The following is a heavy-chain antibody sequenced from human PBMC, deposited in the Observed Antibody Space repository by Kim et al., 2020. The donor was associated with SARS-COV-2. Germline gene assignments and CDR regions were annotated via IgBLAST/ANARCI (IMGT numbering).Heavy chain of an antibody. CDR3: ARAQLSVFGYYPDF. J-gene: IGHJ4*02. CDR2: VNPNTGAS. CDR1: GYNFKDFS. Sequence: ASVKVSCKTTGYNFKDFSIHWVRQAPGLGLEWVGRVNPNTGASFLAQRFQGRVTMTRDTSITTAYMELRGLTSDDTATYFCARAQLSVFGYYPDFWGQGTLVTVSS. V-gene: IGHV1-2*06. D-gene: IGHD3-3*01.